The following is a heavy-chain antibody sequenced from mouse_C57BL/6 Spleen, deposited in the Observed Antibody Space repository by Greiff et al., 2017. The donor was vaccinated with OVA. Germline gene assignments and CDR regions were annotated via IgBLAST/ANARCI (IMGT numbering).Heavy chain of an antibody. CDR3: ARSGDRGYFDY. J-gene: IGHJ2*01. Sequence: VKLQESGAELARPGASVKLSCKASGYTFTSYGISWVKQRTGQGLEWIGEIYPRSGNTYYNEKFKGKATLTADKSSSTAYMELRSLTSEDSAVYFCARSGDRGYFDYWGQGTTLTVSS. CDR2: IYPRSGNT. D-gene: IGHD3-3*01. CDR1: GYTFTSYG. V-gene: IGHV1-81*01.